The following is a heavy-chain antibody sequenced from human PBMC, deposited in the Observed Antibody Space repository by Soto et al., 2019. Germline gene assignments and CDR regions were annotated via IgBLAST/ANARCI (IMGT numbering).Heavy chain of an antibody. J-gene: IGHJ4*02. V-gene: IGHV3-23*01. CDR2: ISGSGGGT. D-gene: IGHD2-2*01. Sequence: EVQLLESGGTLVQPGGSLRLSCAASGFSFSSYAMSWVRQAPGKGLEWVSGISGSGGGTYYADSVKGRFSISRDKSKTTIYLLMKRQRAEDTAMYYCAKASSASSSTRCSVSMPDYWGQGTPVTVSS. CDR1: GFSFSSYA. CDR3: AKASSASSSTRCSVSMPDY.